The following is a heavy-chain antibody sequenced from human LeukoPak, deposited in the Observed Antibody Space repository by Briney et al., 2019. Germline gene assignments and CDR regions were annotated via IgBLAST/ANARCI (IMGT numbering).Heavy chain of an antibody. Sequence: SVKVSCKASGGTFSSYAISWVRQAPGQGLEWMGGIIPIFGTANYAQKFQGRVTITTAESTSTAYMELSSLRSEDTAVYYCARRYYYDSSGYYYFDYWGQGTLVTVSS. D-gene: IGHD3-22*01. CDR2: IIPIFGTA. CDR1: GGTFSSYA. V-gene: IGHV1-69*05. J-gene: IGHJ4*02. CDR3: ARRYYYDSSGYYYFDY.